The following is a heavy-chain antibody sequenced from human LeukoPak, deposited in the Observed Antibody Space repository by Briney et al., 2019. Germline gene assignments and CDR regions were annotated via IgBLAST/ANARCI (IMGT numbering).Heavy chain of an antibody. Sequence: GSLRLSCAASGFTFRSFGMHWVRQAPGKGLEWVAIIWYDGSDKYYADSVKGRFTVSRDNSKNTLHLQVNSLRAEDTAVYYCARDRGTTSSAGYYFDMWGQGALVTVSS. CDR2: IWYDGSDK. CDR3: ARDRGTTSSAGYYFDM. CDR1: GFTFRSFG. J-gene: IGHJ4*02. D-gene: IGHD6-6*01. V-gene: IGHV3-33*01.